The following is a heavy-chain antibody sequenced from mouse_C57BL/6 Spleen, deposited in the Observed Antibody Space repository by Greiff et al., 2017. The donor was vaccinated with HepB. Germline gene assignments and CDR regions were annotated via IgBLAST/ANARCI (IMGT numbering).Heavy chain of an antibody. J-gene: IGHJ1*03. D-gene: IGHD2-3*01. V-gene: IGHV1-53*01. CDR1: GYTFTSYW. CDR2: INPSNGGT. Sequence: QVQLQQPGTELVKPGASVKLSCKASGYTFTSYWMHWVKQRPGQGLEWIGNINPSNGGTNYNEKFKSKATPTVDKSSSTAYMQLSSLTSEDSAVYYCARPDGYYEYFDVWGTGTTVTVSS. CDR3: ARPDGYYEYFDV.